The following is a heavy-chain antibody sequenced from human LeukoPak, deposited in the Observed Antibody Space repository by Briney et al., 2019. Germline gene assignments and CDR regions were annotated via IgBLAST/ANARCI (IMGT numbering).Heavy chain of an antibody. CDR1: GFTVSTNY. D-gene: IGHD2-15*01. V-gene: IGHV3-66*01. Sequence: GGSLRLSCAASGFTVSTNYMSWVRQAPGKGLEWVSVIYSDGRTYYADSVKGRFTISRDNSKNTLYLQMNSLRVEDTAVYYCARDFCSAGSCYPDNWGQGTLVTVSS. CDR3: ARDFCSAGSCYPDN. J-gene: IGHJ4*02. CDR2: IYSDGRT.